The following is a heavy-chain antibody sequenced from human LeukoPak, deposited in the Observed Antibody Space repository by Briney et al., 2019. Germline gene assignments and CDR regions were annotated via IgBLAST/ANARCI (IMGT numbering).Heavy chain of an antibody. CDR3: ARVAYGSGSYYELDY. J-gene: IGHJ4*02. Sequence: ASVKVSCKASGYTFTGYYMHWVRQAPGQGLEWMGGIIPIFGTANYAQKFQGRVTITADESTSTAYMELSSLRSEDTAVYYCARVAYGSGSYYELDYWGQGTLVTVSS. CDR1: GYTFTGYY. V-gene: IGHV1-69*13. CDR2: IIPIFGTA. D-gene: IGHD3-10*01.